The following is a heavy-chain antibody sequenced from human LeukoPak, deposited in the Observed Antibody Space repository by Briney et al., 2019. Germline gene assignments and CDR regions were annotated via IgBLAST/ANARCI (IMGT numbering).Heavy chain of an antibody. Sequence: KTSQTLSLTCTVSGDSVSPYYWSWTRQPPGKGLEWIGYIRYSGSTNYNPSLKSRIIILVDTSKNQFSLKLSSVTAADTAVYYCARTLNSGSSDYWGQGILVTVSS. CDR1: GDSVSPYY. D-gene: IGHD2-15*01. V-gene: IGHV4-59*02. CDR3: ARTLNSGSSDY. J-gene: IGHJ4*02. CDR2: IRYSGST.